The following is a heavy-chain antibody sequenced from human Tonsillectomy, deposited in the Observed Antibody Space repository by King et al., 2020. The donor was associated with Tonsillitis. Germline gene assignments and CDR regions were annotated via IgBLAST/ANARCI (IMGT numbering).Heavy chain of an antibody. CDR3: ARATAEDIVSPSSYFFED. J-gene: IGHJ4*02. CDR1: GFSFSSYA. V-gene: IGHV3-30-3*01. D-gene: IGHD5/OR15-5a*01. Sequence: VQLVESGGGVVQPGRSLRLSCAASGFSFSSYAMHWVRQAPGKGLEWVAVISYDGSNKYYADSVKGRFTISRDNSKNTLYLQMNSLRAEDTAVYYCARATAEDIVSPSSYFFEDWGQGTLVTVSS. CDR2: ISYDGSNK.